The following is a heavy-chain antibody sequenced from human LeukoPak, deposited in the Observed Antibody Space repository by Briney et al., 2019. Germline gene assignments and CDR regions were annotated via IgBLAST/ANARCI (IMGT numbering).Heavy chain of an antibody. V-gene: IGHV3-21*01. CDR3: ARGYYDFWSGYSFGALDI. Sequence: PGGSLRLSCAASGFTFSRYSMNWVRQAPGKGLEWVSSISSSSSYIYYAHSVKGRFTISRDNAKNSLYLQMNSLRAEDTAVYYCARGYYDFWSGYSFGALDIWGQGTMVTVSS. CDR2: ISSSSSYI. CDR1: GFTFSRYS. D-gene: IGHD3-3*01. J-gene: IGHJ3*02.